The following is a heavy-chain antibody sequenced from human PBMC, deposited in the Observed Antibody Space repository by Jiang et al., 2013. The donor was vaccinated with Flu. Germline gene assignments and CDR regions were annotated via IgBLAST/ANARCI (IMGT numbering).Heavy chain of an antibody. CDR2: INTNTGNP. CDR1: GYTFTSYA. Sequence: QSGSELKKPGASVKVSCKASGYTFTSYAMNWVRQAPGQGLEWMGWINTNTGNPTYAQGFTGRFVFSLDTSVSTAYLQICSLKAEDTAVYYCASAHETAPMTTVTKKDYYYYGMDVWGQGTTVTVSS. CDR3: ASAHETAPMTTVTKKDYYYYGMDV. V-gene: IGHV7-4-1*01. J-gene: IGHJ6*02. D-gene: IGHD4-11*01.